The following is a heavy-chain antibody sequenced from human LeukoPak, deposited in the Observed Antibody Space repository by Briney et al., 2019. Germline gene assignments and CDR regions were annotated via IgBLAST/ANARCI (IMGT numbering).Heavy chain of an antibody. CDR2: ISDIGIGT. D-gene: IGHD3-10*02. Sequence: GGSLRLSCAASGFIFSNYVMGWVRQAPGKGLELVSSISDIGIGTYYADSVKGRFTIFRDNSKNILYLQMNSLRAEDTAIYYCAKRGGGTMFAFDIWGQGTMVTVSS. CDR1: GFIFSNYV. V-gene: IGHV3-23*01. J-gene: IGHJ3*02. CDR3: AKRGGGTMFAFDI.